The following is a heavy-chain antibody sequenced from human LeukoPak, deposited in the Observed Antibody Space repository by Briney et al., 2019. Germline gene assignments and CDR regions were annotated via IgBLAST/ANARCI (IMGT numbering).Heavy chain of an antibody. J-gene: IGHJ6*03. V-gene: IGHV3-30*03. CDR2: ISYDGSNK. Sequence: GGSLRLSCAASGFTFSSYGMHWVRQAPGKGLEWVAVISYDGSNKYYADSVKGRFTISRDNSKNTLYLQMNSLRPEDMAIYFCARNGAVGTTNYFYMDVWGKGTTVTISS. D-gene: IGHD1-26*01. CDR1: GFTFSSYG. CDR3: ARNGAVGTTNYFYMDV.